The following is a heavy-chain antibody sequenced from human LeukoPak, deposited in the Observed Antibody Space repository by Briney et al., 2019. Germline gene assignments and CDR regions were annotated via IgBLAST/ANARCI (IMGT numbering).Heavy chain of an antibody. J-gene: IGHJ4*02. CDR1: GGTFSSYA. CDR3: AKVISVATGKYYFDY. CDR2: ISIYNGKT. V-gene: IGHV1-18*01. Sequence: ASVKVSCKASGGTFSSYAISWVRQAPGQGLEWMGWISIYNGKTNYAQKFRGRVTMTTDTSTSTAFMELRSLRSDDTAVYYCAKVISVATGKYYFDYWGQGTLVTVSS. D-gene: IGHD5-12*01.